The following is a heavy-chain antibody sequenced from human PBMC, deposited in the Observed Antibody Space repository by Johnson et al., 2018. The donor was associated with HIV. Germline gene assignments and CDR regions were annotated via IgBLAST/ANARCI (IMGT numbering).Heavy chain of an antibody. Sequence: VPLVESGGGVVQPGGSLRLSCATSGFTFSSYGMHWVRQAPGEGLEWVAFIRFDGGNKYYADSVKGRFTISRDNSKNTLYLQMNSLRAEDTAVYYCAKDLGAVAGHHWGQGTMVTVSS. CDR2: IRFDGGNK. CDR1: GFTFSSYG. V-gene: IGHV3-30*02. CDR3: AKDLGAVAGHH. J-gene: IGHJ3*01. D-gene: IGHD6-19*01.